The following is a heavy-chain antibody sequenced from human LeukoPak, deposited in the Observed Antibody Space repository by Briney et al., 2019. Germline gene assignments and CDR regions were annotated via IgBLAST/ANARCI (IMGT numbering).Heavy chain of an antibody. Sequence: SETLSLTCTVSGGSISSGSYFWSWIRQPAGKGLVWIGRIYTSGSTNYNPSLKSRVTMSVDTSENQFSLKLSSVTAADTAVYYCARADARSRSWFDPWGQGTLVTVSS. J-gene: IGHJ5*02. CDR1: GGSISSGSYF. CDR3: ARADARSRSWFDP. V-gene: IGHV4-61*02. D-gene: IGHD3-3*01. CDR2: IYTSGST.